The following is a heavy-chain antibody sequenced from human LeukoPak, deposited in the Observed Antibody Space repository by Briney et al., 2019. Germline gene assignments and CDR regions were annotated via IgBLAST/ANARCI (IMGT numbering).Heavy chain of an antibody. J-gene: IGHJ5*02. D-gene: IGHD5-12*01. CDR3: ARVSGYDTTNWFDP. Sequence: ASVKVSCKASGYTFTGYYMHWVRQAPGQGLEWMGWINPNSGGTNFAQNFQGRLTMTRDTSISTAYMELSRLRSDDTAVYYCARVSGYDTTNWFDPWGLGTLVTFSS. CDR1: GYTFTGYY. CDR2: INPNSGGT. V-gene: IGHV1-2*02.